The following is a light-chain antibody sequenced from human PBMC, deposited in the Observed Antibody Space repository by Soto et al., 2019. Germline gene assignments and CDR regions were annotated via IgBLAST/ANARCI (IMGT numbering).Light chain of an antibody. CDR1: QSVDTTF. J-gene: IGKJ1*01. CDR2: GAS. V-gene: IGKV3-20*01. Sequence: EIVLTQSPGSLSLSPGQRATLSCRASQSVDTTFFAWYQKKPGQAPRLLIYGASKRATGIPDRFSGSGSGTDFTLIISRLEPEDCAVYYCQQYMSSGTFDQGTKVEIK. CDR3: QQYMSSGT.